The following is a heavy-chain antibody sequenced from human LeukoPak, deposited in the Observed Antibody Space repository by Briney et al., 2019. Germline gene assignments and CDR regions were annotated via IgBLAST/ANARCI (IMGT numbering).Heavy chain of an antibody. D-gene: IGHD3-22*01. CDR2: ISGSGGTA. CDR3: AKKGYYDGSGYYMYYFDH. Sequence: PSETLSLTCTVSGGSISSGGYYWSWVRQAPGKGLEWVSAISGSGGTAYYADSVKGRFTISRDNSKNTLYLQMNSLRAEDTAVYYCAKKGYYDGSGYYMYYFDHWGQGTLVTVSS. V-gene: IGHV3-23*01. J-gene: IGHJ4*02. CDR1: GGSISSGGYY.